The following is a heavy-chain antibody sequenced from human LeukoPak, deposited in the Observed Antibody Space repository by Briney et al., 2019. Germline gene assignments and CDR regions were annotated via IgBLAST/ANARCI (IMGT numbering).Heavy chain of an antibody. V-gene: IGHV5-51*01. CDR1: GYSFSTYW. CDR2: IYPGDSDT. J-gene: IGHJ4*02. D-gene: IGHD1-26*01. CDR3: GRHARMGATQSNFDY. Sequence: GESLKISCKCSGYSFSTYWIGWVRQMPGKGLEWMGIIYPGDSDTRYNPSFQGQVTISADKSTSTAYLQWSSLKASDTAIYYCGRHARMGATQSNFDYWGQGTLVTVSS.